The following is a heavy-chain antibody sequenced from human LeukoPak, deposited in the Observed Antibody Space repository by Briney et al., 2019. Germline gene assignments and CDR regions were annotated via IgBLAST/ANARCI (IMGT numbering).Heavy chain of an antibody. J-gene: IGHJ4*02. CDR1: GYTFTNFY. V-gene: IGHV1-46*01. CDR3: ARGLNSYGYSYDS. D-gene: IGHD5-18*01. Sequence: GASVKVSCKASGYTFTNFYIHWMRQAPGQGLEWMGIMNPSSGSTSYAQKFQGRVTMTRYKYTSTVYMELRGLRFEDTAMYYCARGLNSYGYSYDSWGQGTLVTVSS. CDR2: MNPSSGST.